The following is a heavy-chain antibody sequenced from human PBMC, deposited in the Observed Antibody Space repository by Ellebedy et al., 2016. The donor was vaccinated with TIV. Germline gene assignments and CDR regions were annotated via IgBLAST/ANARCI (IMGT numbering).Heavy chain of an antibody. J-gene: IGHJ6*04. D-gene: IGHD6-13*01. Sequence: GESLKISCAASGFTLSGYYISWIRQAPGKGLEWISYVSNNNTGNSIYYAGSVKGRFTISRDNAKNSVYLQMNDLRAEDTAVYYCARSSTRIAAAPMDVWGKGTTVTVSS. V-gene: IGHV3-11*01. CDR1: GFTLSGYY. CDR3: ARSSTRIAAAPMDV. CDR2: VSNNNTGNSI.